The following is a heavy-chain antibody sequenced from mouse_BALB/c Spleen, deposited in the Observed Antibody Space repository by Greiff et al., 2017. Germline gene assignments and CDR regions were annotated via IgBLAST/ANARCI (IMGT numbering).Heavy chain of an antibody. J-gene: IGHJ2*01. CDR3: ARHYGSSYGFDY. V-gene: IGHV5-6-5*01. CDR1: GFTFSSYA. D-gene: IGHD1-1*01. Sequence: EVKLVESGGGLVKPGGSLKLSCAASGFTFSSYAMSWVRQTPEKRLEWVASISSGGSTYYPDSVKGRFTISRDNARNILYLQMSSLRSEDTAMYYCARHYGSSYGFDYWGQGTTLTVSS. CDR2: ISSGGST.